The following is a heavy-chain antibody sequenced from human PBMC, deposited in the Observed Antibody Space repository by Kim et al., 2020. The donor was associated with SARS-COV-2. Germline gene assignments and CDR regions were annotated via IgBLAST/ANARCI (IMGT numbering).Heavy chain of an antibody. V-gene: IGHV3-48*02. CDR2: I. J-gene: IGHJ4*02. Sequence: ISFPNSVRGRFTISTNNGKDSLYLQMNSLKDEDTAVYYCVRDLNFAFDFWGQGALVTVSS. D-gene: IGHD1-1*01. CDR3: VRDLNFAFDF.